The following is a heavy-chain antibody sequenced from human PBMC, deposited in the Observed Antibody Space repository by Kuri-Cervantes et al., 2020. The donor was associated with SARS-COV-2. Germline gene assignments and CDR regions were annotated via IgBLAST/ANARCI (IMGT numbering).Heavy chain of an antibody. CDR1: GFTFSSYA. Sequence: GGSLRLSCAASGFTFSSYAMSWVRQAPGKGLEWVSVIYSGGSTYYADSVKGRFTISRDNSKNTLYLQMNSLRAEDTAVYYCAREVRTVGYCYYMDVWGKGTTVTVSS. J-gene: IGHJ6*03. CDR2: IYSGGST. V-gene: IGHV3-53*01. CDR3: AREVRTVGYCYYMDV. D-gene: IGHD4-23*01.